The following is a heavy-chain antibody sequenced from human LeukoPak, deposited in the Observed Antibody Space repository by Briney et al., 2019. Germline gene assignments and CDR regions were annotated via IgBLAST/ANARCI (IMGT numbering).Heavy chain of an antibody. CDR2: IYYSGST. Sequence: KPSETLSLTCTVSGGSISSYYWSWIRQPPGKGLEWIGYIYYSGSTNYNPSLKSRVTISVDTSKNQFSLKLSSVTAADTAVYYCARVAPHCSGTSCYGAYYYYYMDVWGKGTTVTVSS. D-gene: IGHD2-2*01. V-gene: IGHV4-59*01. CDR1: GGSISSYY. CDR3: ARVAPHCSGTSCYGAYYYYYMDV. J-gene: IGHJ6*03.